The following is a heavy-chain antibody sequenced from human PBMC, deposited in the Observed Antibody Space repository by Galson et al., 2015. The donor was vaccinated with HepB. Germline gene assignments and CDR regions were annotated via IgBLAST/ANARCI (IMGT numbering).Heavy chain of an antibody. J-gene: IGHJ4*02. CDR1: GFSFSTYW. D-gene: IGHD3-3*02. V-gene: IGHV3-7*03. CDR3: ARISPW. Sequence: SLRLSCAASGFSFSTYWMTWVRQAPGKGLEWVANIKQDGGETYYLDSVKGRFTISGDNAKSSVYLQMNSLRAEDTAVYYCARISPWWGQGTLVTVSS. CDR2: IKQDGGET.